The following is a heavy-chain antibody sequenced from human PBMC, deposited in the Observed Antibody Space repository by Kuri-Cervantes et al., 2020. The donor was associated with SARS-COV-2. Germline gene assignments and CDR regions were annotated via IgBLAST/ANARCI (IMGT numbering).Heavy chain of an antibody. CDR3: ARVPSVVTGIGPDD. J-gene: IGHJ4*02. D-gene: IGHD2-21*02. V-gene: IGHV3-21*01. Sequence: GESLKISCAASGFTFSSYSMNWVRQAPGKGLEWVSSISSSSSYIYYADSVKGRFTISRDNAKNSLYLQMNSLRAEDTAVYYCARVPSVVTGIGPDDWGQGTLVTVSS. CDR2: ISSSSSYI. CDR1: GFTFSSYS.